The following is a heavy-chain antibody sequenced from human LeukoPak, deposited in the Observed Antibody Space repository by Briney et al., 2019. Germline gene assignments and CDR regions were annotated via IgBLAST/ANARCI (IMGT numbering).Heavy chain of an antibody. J-gene: IGHJ5*02. V-gene: IGHV1-18*01. Sequence: ASVKVSCKASGYTFTSYGISWVRQAPGQGLEWMGWISAYNGNTNYAQKLQGRVTITADESTSTAYMELSSLRSEDTAVYYCASYSVVRGVSWFDPWGQGTLVTVSS. D-gene: IGHD3-10*01. CDR1: GYTFTSYG. CDR3: ASYSVVRGVSWFDP. CDR2: ISAYNGNT.